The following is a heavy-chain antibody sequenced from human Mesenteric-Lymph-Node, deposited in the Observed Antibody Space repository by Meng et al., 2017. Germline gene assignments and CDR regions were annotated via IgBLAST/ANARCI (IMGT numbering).Heavy chain of an antibody. CDR1: GGSISSGDYY. D-gene: IGHD3-10*01. CDR3: LRGSGGSV. J-gene: IGHJ1*01. CDR2: IPHRGSS. V-gene: IGHV4-30-4*01. Sequence: QWQLEVSGPGLVKPSQSLSLTCTFSGGSISSGDYYWSWIRQPPGKGLEWIGEIPHRGSSAYNPSLKSRVSMSIDKSKNQFSLKLTSVTAADTAVYHCLRGSGGSVWGQGTLVTVSS.